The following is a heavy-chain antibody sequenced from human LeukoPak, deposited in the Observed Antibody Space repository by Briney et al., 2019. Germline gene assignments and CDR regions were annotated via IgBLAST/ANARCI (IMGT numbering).Heavy chain of an antibody. CDR3: ARGRGSGWFKVHSSAYFQH. CDR1: GGTFSSYA. CDR2: IIPIFGTA. V-gene: IGHV1-69*13. Sequence: SVKVSCKASGGTFSSYAISWVRQAPGQGLEWMGGIIPIFGTANYAQKFQGRVTITADESTSTAYMELSSLRSEDTAVHYCARGRGSGWFKVHSSAYFQHWGQGTLVTVSS. D-gene: IGHD6-19*01. J-gene: IGHJ1*01.